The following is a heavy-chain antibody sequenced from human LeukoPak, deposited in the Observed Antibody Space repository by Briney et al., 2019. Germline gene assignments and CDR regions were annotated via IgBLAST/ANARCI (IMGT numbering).Heavy chain of an antibody. V-gene: IGHV4-61*02. J-gene: IGHJ4*02. CDR3: ARLGNRLVDWLYYFDY. D-gene: IGHD2-21*01. CDR1: GGSISSGSYY. Sequence: PSETLSLTCTVSGGSISSGSYYWSWIRQPAGKGLEWIGRIYTSGSTNYNPSLKSRVTISVDTSKNQFSLKLSSVTAADTAVYYCARLGNRLVDWLYYFDYWGQGTLVTVSS. CDR2: IYTSGST.